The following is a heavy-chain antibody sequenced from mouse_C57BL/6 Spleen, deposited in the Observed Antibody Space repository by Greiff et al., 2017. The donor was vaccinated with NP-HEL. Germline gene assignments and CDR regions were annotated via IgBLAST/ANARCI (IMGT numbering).Heavy chain of an antibody. CDR1: GYSITSGYY. CDR3: ASYLYWYFDV. CDR2: ISYDGSN. Sequence: EVKLQESGPGLVKPSQSLSLTCSVTGYSITSGYYWNWIRQFPGNKLEWMGYISYDGSNNYNPSLKNRISITRDTSKNQFFLKLNSVTTEDTATYYCASYLYWYFDVWGTGTTVTVSS. V-gene: IGHV3-6*01. D-gene: IGHD5-5*01. J-gene: IGHJ1*03.